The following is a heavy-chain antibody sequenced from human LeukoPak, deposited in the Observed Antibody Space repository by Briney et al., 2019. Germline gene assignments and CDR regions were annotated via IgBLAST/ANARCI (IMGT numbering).Heavy chain of an antibody. Sequence: SETLSLTCTVPGGSISSYYWSWIRQPPGKGLEWIGYIYYSGSTNYNPSLKSRVTISVDTSKNQFSLKLSSVTAADTAVYYCATGGYGDSRTKKLSDYWGQGTLVTVSS. CDR3: ATGGYGDSRTKKLSDY. D-gene: IGHD4-17*01. CDR2: IYYSGST. CDR1: GGSISSYY. V-gene: IGHV4-59*08. J-gene: IGHJ4*02.